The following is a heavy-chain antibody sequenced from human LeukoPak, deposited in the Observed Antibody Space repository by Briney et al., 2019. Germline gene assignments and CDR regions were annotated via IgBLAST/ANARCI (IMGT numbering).Heavy chain of an antibody. D-gene: IGHD3-16*01. CDR1: GFTFSTYW. J-gene: IGHJ4*02. CDR2: IKQDGTEK. CDR3: ARYRGSGGQRLDY. V-gene: IGHV3-7*01. Sequence: GGSLRLSCAASGFTFSTYWMAWVRQAPGKGLEWVANIKQDGTEKYYVDSVKGRFTVSRDNAKNSLYLQMNSLRAEDTAVYYCARYRGSGGQRLDYWGQGTLVTVSS.